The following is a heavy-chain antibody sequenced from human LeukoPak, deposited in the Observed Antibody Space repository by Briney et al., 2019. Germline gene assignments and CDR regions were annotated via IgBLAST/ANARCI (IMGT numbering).Heavy chain of an antibody. V-gene: IGHV4-59*01. CDR3: ARESGSGYGSFYGMDV. CDR1: GGSISGYY. Sequence: SETLSLTCAVSGGSISGYYWSWIRQPPGKGLEWIGYIYYSGSTNCNPSLKSRLTISVDTSKNQFSLKLSSVTAADTAVYYCARESGSGYGSFYGMDVWGQGTTVTVSS. CDR2: IYYSGST. J-gene: IGHJ6*02. D-gene: IGHD5-12*01.